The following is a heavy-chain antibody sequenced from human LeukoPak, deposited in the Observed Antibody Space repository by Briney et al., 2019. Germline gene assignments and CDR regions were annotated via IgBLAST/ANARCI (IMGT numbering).Heavy chain of an antibody. J-gene: IGHJ3*02. CDR1: GFTFDDYA. V-gene: IGHV3-43*02. CDR2: ISGDGGST. CDR3: AKDIVDKWELLLDAFDI. Sequence: GESLKISCAASGFTFDDYAMHWVRQAPGKGLEWVSLISGDGGSTYYADSVKGRFTISRDNSKNSLYLQMNSLRTEDTALYYCAKDIVDKWELLLDAFDIWGQGTMVTVSS. D-gene: IGHD1-26*01.